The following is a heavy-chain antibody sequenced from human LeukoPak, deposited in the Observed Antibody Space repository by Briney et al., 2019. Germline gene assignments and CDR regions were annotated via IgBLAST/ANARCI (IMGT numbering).Heavy chain of an antibody. CDR1: GYTFTSYG. V-gene: IGHV1-18*01. J-gene: IGHJ5*02. CDR2: ISAYNGNT. CDR3: ARQLRIAAAGITWFDP. D-gene: IGHD6-13*01. Sequence: ASVKVSCKASGYTFTSYGISWVRQAPGQGLEWMGWISAYNGNTNYAQKLQGRVTMTTDTSTSTAYMKLSSLRSEDTAVYYCARQLRIAAAGITWFDPWGQGTLVTVSS.